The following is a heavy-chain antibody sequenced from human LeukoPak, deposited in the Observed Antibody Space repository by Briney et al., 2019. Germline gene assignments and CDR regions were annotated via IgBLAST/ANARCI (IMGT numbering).Heavy chain of an antibody. J-gene: IGHJ4*02. CDR3: ARGENNYGYYYFDY. CDR2: ISSSSSYI. V-gene: IGHV3-21*01. Sequence: GGSLRLSCAASGFTFSSYSMNWVRQAPGKGLEWVSPISSSSSYIYHADSVKGRFTISRDNAKNSLYLQMNSLRAEDTAVYYCARGENNYGYYYFDYWGQGTLVTVSS. D-gene: IGHD5-18*01. CDR1: GFTFSSYS.